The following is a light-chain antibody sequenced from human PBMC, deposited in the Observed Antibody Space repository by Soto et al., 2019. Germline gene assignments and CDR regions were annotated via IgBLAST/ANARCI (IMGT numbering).Light chain of an antibody. CDR2: DAS. CDR3: QQRSNWPIT. Sequence: EIVLTQSPATLSSSPWETATLSFMASQYVGTRLAWYQHKPGQAPRLLIYDASSRPTDIPARFSGSGSGTDFTLTISSLEPEDFALYYCQQRSNWPITFGQGTRLEI. CDR1: QYVGTR. J-gene: IGKJ5*01. V-gene: IGKV3-11*01.